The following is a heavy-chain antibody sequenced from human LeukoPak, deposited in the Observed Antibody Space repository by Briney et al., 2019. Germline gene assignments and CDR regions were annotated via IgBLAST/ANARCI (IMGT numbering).Heavy chain of an antibody. CDR3: AREYSTTTVTNYFDY. J-gene: IGHJ4*02. Sequence: ASVKVSCKASGYTFTSHVMNWVRQAPGQGLEWMGIINPSGGSTSYAQKFQGRVTMTRDMSTSTVYMELSSLRSEDTAVYYCAREYSTTTVTNYFDYWGQGTLVTVSS. CDR1: GYTFTSHV. CDR2: INPSGGST. V-gene: IGHV1-46*01. D-gene: IGHD4-17*01.